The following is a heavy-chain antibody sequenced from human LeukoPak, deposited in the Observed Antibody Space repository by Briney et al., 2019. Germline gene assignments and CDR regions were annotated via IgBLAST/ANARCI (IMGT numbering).Heavy chain of an antibody. CDR2: ISSSSYI. CDR1: GFTFSSYS. CDR3: ARIEGYPNENTYYYGMDV. D-gene: IGHD5-18*01. J-gene: IGHJ6*02. V-gene: IGHV3-21*01. Sequence: GGSLRLSCAASGFTFSSYSMNWVRQAPGKGLEWVSSISSSSYIYYADSVKGRFTISRDNAKNSLYLQMNSLRAEDTAVYYCARIEGYPNENTYYYGMDVWGQGTTVTVSS.